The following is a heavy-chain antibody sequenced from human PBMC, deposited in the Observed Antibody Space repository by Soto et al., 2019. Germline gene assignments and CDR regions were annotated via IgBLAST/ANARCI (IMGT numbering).Heavy chain of an antibody. CDR2: VHWNDDK. D-gene: IGHD3-3*01. CDR1: GFSLSTTGEG. Sequence: QITLKEAGPTLVQPTQTLTLTCTFSGFSLSTTGEGVFWIRQPPGKAPEWLALVHWNDDKRYSPSLRPRLTIRKDTSSNQVVLSLTNLDPVDTGTYYCAHRGLGDTSPDDDGLDVWGQGTTVIVSS. J-gene: IGHJ6*02. CDR3: AHRGLGDTSPDDDGLDV. V-gene: IGHV2-5*01.